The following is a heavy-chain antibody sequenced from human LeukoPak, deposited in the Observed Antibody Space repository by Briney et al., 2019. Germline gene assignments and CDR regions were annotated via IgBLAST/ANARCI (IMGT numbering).Heavy chain of an antibody. V-gene: IGHV4-30-4*08. CDR3: ARTYYDFWSSYYTLFDY. Sequence: PSETLSLTCTVSGGSISSGDYYWSWIRQPPGKGLEWIGYIYYSGSTYYNPSLKSRVTISVDTSKNQFSLKLSSVTAADTAVYYCARTYYDFWSSYYTLFDYWGQGTLVTVSS. D-gene: IGHD3-3*01. J-gene: IGHJ4*02. CDR2: IYYSGST. CDR1: GGSISSGDYY.